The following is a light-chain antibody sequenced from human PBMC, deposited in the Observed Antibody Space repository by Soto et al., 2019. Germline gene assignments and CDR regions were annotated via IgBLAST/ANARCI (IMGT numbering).Light chain of an antibody. V-gene: IGKV3-15*01. Sequence: DIVMTQSPATLSVSPGERATLSCRASQSVFSSLARYQQKPGQAPRLLIDGAATTATGIPARFSGSGSGTEFTLSISSLQSEDFAVYFCQQYHNWPAFGQGTKV. CDR2: GAA. CDR3: QQYHNWPA. J-gene: IGKJ1*01. CDR1: QSVFSS.